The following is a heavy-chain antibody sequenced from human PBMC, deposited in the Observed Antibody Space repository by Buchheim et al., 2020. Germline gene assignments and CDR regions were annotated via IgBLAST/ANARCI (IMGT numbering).Heavy chain of an antibody. Sequence: EVQLLESGGGLVQPGGSLRLSCAASGFTFSSYAMSWVRQAPGKGLEWVSAISGSGGSTYYADSVKGRFTISRDNSKNTLYLQMNSLRAEDTAVYYCAKAIQTIITMIVVVITTDYYYGMDVWGQGTT. D-gene: IGHD3-22*01. J-gene: IGHJ6*02. CDR1: GFTFSSYA. CDR2: ISGSGGST. CDR3: AKAIQTIITMIVVVITTDYYYGMDV. V-gene: IGHV3-23*01.